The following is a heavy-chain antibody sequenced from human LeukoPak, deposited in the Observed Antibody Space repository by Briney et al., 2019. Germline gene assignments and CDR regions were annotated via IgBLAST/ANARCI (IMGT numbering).Heavy chain of an antibody. CDR1: GFTFRTYG. CDR3: ATRGTG. D-gene: IGHD3/OR15-3a*01. J-gene: IGHJ4*02. Sequence: GGSLRLSCAASGFTFRTYGMSWVRQAPGAGLEWVSSISDSGRNTYYADSMKGRFTISRDNSKNTLYLQMNSMTAEDTAVYYCATRGTGWGQGTLVIVSS. V-gene: IGHV3-23*01. CDR2: ISDSGRNT.